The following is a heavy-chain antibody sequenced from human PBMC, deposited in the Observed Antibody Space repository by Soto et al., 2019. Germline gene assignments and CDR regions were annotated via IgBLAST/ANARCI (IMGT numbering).Heavy chain of an antibody. Sequence: QVQLVQPGAEAEKPGSSVRVSCKVLGGTFSRFALSWVRQAPGQGLEWIGGIVPIFGVTNYAQNFQSRVTITADESTGTAYMDLNILRSDDTAVYYCGRPDEGAYGSNHHYCYAVDVWGQGTTVTVS. CDR2: IVPIFGVT. V-gene: IGHV1-69*01. CDR1: GGTFSRFA. D-gene: IGHD1-26*01. J-gene: IGHJ6*02. CDR3: GRPDEGAYGSNHHYCYAVDV.